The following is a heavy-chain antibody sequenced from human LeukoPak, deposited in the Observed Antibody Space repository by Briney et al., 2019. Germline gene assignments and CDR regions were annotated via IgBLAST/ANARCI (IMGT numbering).Heavy chain of an antibody. CDR3: AKAHQRILLQQSYYYYGMDV. D-gene: IGHD2-15*01. CDR1: GFTFSSYA. Sequence: GGSLRLSCAASGFTFSSYAMSWVRQAPGKGLEWVSAISGSGGSTYYADSVKGRFTISRDNSENTLYLQMNSLRAEDTAVYYCAKAHQRILLQQSYYYYGMDVWGQGTTVTVSS. V-gene: IGHV3-23*01. J-gene: IGHJ6*02. CDR2: ISGSGGST.